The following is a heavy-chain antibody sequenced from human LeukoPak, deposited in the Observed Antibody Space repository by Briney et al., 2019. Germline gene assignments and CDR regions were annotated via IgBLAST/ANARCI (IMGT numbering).Heavy chain of an antibody. D-gene: IGHD2-21*01. J-gene: IGHJ6*02. CDR1: GFTFSSYS. V-gene: IGHV3-21*01. Sequence: GGSLRLSGAASGFTFSSYSMNWVRQAPGKGLEWVSSISSSSSYIYYADSVKGRFTISRDNAKNSLYLQMNSLRAEDTAVYYCARHITYYGMDVWGQGTTVTVSS. CDR3: ARHITYYGMDV. CDR2: ISSSSSYI.